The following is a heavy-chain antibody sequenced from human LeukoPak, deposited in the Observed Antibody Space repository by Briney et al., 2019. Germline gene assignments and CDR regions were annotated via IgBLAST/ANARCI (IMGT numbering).Heavy chain of an antibody. CDR1: GYSFTTYW. V-gene: IGHV5-51*01. J-gene: IGHJ4*02. CDR3: ARIYCGGDCYYSYFDY. CDR2: IYPGDSET. D-gene: IGHD2-21*02. Sequence: GEFLKISCKGSGYSFTTYWIGWVRPMGGKVLEWMGIIYPGDSETRYSPSFQGEVTISADKSISTAYLEWCSLKASDTAMYYCARIYCGGDCYYSYFDYWGQGTLVTASS.